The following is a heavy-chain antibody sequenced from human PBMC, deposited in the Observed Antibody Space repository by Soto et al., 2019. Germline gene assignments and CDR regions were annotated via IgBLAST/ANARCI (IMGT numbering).Heavy chain of an antibody. CDR1: GGSFSGYY. Sequence: QVQLQQWGAGLLKPSETLSLTCAGYGGSFSGYYWSWIRRPPGKGLECIGEINHSGSTNYNPSLKSRVTISVDTSKNQISLRLSSVTAADTAVYYCARGRSNYYYGMDVCGQGTTVTVSS. D-gene: IGHD4-4*01. V-gene: IGHV4-34*01. J-gene: IGHJ6*02. CDR3: ARGRSNYYYGMDV. CDR2: INHSGST.